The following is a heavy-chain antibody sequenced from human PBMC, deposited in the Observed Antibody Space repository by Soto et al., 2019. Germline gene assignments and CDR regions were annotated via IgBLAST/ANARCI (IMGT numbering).Heavy chain of an antibody. CDR1: GGTLSSYT. D-gene: IGHD2-15*01. Sequence: QVQLVQSGAEVKKPGSSVKVSCKASGGTLSSYTISWVRQAPGQGLEWMGRIIPILGIANYAQKFQGRVTINADKNTSTAYMELSSLRSEDTAVYYCARDRDGSLEDYWGQGTLVTVSS. J-gene: IGHJ4*02. CDR2: IIPILGIA. CDR3: ARDRDGSLEDY. V-gene: IGHV1-69*08.